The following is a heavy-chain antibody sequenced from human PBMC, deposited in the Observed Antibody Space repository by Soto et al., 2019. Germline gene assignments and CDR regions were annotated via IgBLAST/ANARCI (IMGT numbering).Heavy chain of an antibody. CDR1: GYTFITYD. Sequence: QVQLVQSGAEVKKPGASVKVSCKASGYTFITYDINWVRQATGQGLEWVGWVNPDSGKTDYARKFQGRVTMTRNTSISKVYMELSVLRSEDTAVYYCARGNWFDPWGQGTLVTVSS. CDR2: VNPDSGKT. V-gene: IGHV1-8*01. CDR3: ARGNWFDP. J-gene: IGHJ5*02.